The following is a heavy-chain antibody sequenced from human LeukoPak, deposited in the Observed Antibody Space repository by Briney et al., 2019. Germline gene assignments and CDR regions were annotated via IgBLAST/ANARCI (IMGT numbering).Heavy chain of an antibody. CDR1: GFTFSSYA. V-gene: IGHV3-23*01. CDR2: ISGSGGST. J-gene: IGHJ6*02. D-gene: IGHD2-2*01. Sequence: GGSLRLSCAASGFTFSSYAMSWVRQAPGKGLEWASAISGSGGSTYYADSVKGRFTISRDNSKNTLYLQMNSLRAEDTAVYYCAKVSEYCSSTSCPMDVWGQGTTVTVSS. CDR3: AKVSEYCSSTSCPMDV.